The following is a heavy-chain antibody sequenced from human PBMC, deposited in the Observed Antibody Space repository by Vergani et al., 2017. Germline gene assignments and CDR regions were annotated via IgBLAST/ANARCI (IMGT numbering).Heavy chain of an antibody. D-gene: IGHD4-11*01. CDR2: IDHTGRP. CDR3: ARVNTETNGHLYYYYCMDV. V-gene: IGHV4-34*01. Sequence: QVQLQQWGGGLLKPSETLSLTCVVNGGSFTSYHWTWIRPSPRGGLEWVGDIDHTGRPDYNPSLKSRLTMSVDKSQIQFSLTLNSVTATDTAIYFCARVNTETNGHLYYYYCMDVWGQGTAVTVS. CDR1: GGSFTSYH. J-gene: IGHJ6*02.